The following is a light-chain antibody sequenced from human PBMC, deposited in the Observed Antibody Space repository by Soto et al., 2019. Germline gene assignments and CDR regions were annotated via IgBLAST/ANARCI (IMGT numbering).Light chain of an antibody. Sequence: AIQLTQSPSSLSASVGDRVTITCRASQGIRGALAWYQQRPGKPPKMLIYDVSKLERGVPSRFSGSSSGTGFTLTNSSLQAEDFATYYCQQFNSYPITFGQGTRLEIK. J-gene: IGKJ5*01. CDR1: QGIRGA. V-gene: IGKV1-13*02. CDR2: DVS. CDR3: QQFNSYPIT.